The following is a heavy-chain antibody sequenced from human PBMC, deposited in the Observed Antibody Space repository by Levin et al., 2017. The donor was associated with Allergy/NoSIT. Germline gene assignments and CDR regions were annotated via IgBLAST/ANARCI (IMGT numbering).Heavy chain of an antibody. J-gene: IGHJ4*02. CDR1: GFTFSSYW. CDR3: ARLEEHFDC. V-gene: IGHV3-7*01. Sequence: GGSLRLSCEASGFTFSSYWMSWVRQAPGKGLEWVANIKYDGGEKNYVDSVKGRFTISRDNAKKSLYLQMNSLRVEDTAVYYCARLEEHFDCWGQGTLVAVSS. CDR2: IKYDGGEK. D-gene: IGHD1-1*01.